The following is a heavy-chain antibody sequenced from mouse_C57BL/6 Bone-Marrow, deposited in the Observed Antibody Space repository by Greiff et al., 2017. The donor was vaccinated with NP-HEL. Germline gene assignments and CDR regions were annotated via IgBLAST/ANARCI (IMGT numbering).Heavy chain of an antibody. CDR2: IDPNSGGT. CDR3: ARSRGVLVSLYFVY. Sequence: QVQLQQPGAELVKPGASVKLSCKASGYTFTSYWMHWVKQRPGRGLEWIGRIDPNSGGTKYNEKFKSKATLTVDKPSSTAYMQLSSLTSEDSAVYYCARSRGVLVSLYFVYWGQGTTLTVSS. V-gene: IGHV1-72*01. J-gene: IGHJ2*01. CDR1: GYTFTSYW. D-gene: IGHD3-3*01.